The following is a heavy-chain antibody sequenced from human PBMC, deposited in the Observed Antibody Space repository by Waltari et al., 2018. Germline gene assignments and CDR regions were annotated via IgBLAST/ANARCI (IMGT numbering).Heavy chain of an antibody. D-gene: IGHD2-2*01. CDR3: AAPHSTSWYVSDY. Sequence: EVQLVESGGGLVQPGGSLRLSCAASGLSFSTYWMHWVRQGPGKGLVWVSRINGYERTPNDADSVKGRFTISRDNAKNTLYLQMNSLRAEDTAVYYCAAPHSTSWYVSDYWGQGALVTVSS. CDR1: GLSFSTYW. CDR2: INGYERTP. V-gene: IGHV3-74*01. J-gene: IGHJ4*02.